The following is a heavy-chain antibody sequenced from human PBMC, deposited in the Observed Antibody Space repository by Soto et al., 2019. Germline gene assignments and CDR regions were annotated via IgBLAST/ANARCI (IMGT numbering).Heavy chain of an antibody. CDR1: GYIFTDHC. D-gene: IGHD3-22*01. J-gene: IGHJ6*02. Sequence: PGESLKISCKGSGYIFTDHCIVWVRQMAGKGLEWVGIICPGYSNIIYSPSVQGQVTISADMSISTAYLQWSSLKASDTAMYYCARETRPYDTGYGMDVWGQGTTVTVSS. CDR3: ARETRPYDTGYGMDV. V-gene: IGHV5-51*01. CDR2: ICPGYSNI.